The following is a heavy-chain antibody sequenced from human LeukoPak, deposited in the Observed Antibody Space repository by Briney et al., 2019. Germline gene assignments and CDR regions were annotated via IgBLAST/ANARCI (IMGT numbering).Heavy chain of an antibody. CDR1: GGSISSTGYC. J-gene: IGHJ3*01. CDR2: IYYSGST. CDR3: AKAGVRYFDSSGLYAFDF. Sequence: SETLSLTCAVSGGSISSTGYCWAWICQPPGKGLEWIGTIYYSGSTYHNTSLKSRITMSVDTSRNQFSLKLSSVDAADTAVYYCAKAGVRYFDSSGLYAFDFWGQGTTVTVSS. V-gene: IGHV4-39*01. D-gene: IGHD3-22*01.